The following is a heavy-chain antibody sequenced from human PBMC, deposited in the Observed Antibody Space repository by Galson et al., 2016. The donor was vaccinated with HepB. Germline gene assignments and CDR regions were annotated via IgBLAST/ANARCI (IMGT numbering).Heavy chain of an antibody. CDR3: ARNSGWRYYYGMDV. Sequence: SVKVSCKASGGTFGSDAISWVRRAPGQGLEWMGGIIPVFGTANYAQSFQGRVMFSADESTSTVYMEMSSLRSEDTAVYYCARNSGWRYYYGMDVWGQGTTVTVSS. V-gene: IGHV1-69*13. CDR2: IIPVFGTA. J-gene: IGHJ6*02. D-gene: IGHD6-19*01. CDR1: GGTFGSDA.